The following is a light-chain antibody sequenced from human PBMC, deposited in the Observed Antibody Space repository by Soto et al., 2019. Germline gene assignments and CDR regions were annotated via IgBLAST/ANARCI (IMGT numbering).Light chain of an antibody. V-gene: IGKV1-39*01. CDR1: QSINTY. J-gene: IGKJ2*01. Sequence: DLQMTQSPSSLSASVGDRVAITCRASQSINTYLNWYQQKPGQAPKLLIYDASSLQNGVPSTFSGSGSGTDFTLTISSLQPEDFATYFCQQSYSTPYTFGQGTNLEIK. CDR2: DAS. CDR3: QQSYSTPYT.